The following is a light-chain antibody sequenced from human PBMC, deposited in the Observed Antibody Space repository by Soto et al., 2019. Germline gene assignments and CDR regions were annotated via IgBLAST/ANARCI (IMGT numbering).Light chain of an antibody. Sequence: QSVLTQPPSVSGAPGQRVTISCTGTSSNIGAGFDVHWYQKLPGTAPKLVIFDNTNRASGVPDRFSASRSGTSASLDITGLQAGDEADYYCAAWDDSLNGWVFGGGTKVTVL. CDR3: AAWDDSLNGWV. V-gene: IGLV1-40*01. CDR2: DNT. CDR1: SSNIGAGFD. J-gene: IGLJ3*02.